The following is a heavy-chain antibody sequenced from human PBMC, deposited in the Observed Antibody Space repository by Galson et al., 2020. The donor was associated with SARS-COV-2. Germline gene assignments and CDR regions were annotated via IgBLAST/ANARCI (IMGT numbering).Heavy chain of an antibody. CDR2: IHHSGTS. V-gene: IGHV4-59*11. D-gene: IGHD1-26*01. CDR3: VREWEGYIEGAFDI. Sequence: SETLSLTCTVSGGTISTHNRSWVRQPPGKGLEWIAYIHHSGTSTCSPSPKSRVTISVDTSKNQFSLKLSSVTSADTAVYYCVREWEGYIEGAFDIWGQGTMVTVSS. CDR1: GGTISTHN. J-gene: IGHJ3*02.